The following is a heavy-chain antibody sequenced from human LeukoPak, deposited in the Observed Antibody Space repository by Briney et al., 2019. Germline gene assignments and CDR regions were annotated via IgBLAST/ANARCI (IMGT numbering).Heavy chain of an antibody. J-gene: IGHJ4*02. CDR2: INPNSGGT. V-gene: IGHV1-2*02. CDR1: GYTFTGYY. CDR3: ARTGIVRGVTLDY. D-gene: IGHD3-10*01. Sequence: ASVKVSCKASGYTFTGYYMHWVRQAPGQGLEWMGWINPNSGGTNYAQKFQGRVTMTRDTSISTAYMELSRLRSDDTAVYYCARTGIVRGVTLDYWGQGTLVTVSS.